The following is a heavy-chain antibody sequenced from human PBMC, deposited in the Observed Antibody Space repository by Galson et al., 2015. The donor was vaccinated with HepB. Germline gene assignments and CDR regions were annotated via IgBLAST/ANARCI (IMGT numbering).Heavy chain of an antibody. D-gene: IGHD3-22*01. V-gene: IGHV3-64D*06. Sequence: SLRLSCAASGFTFSNNAMHWVRQAPGKGLEYVSALNSNGDYTYYADSVKGRFSISRDNSRNTLYLQMSSLRTEDTAVYYCVKGTDSSRGQPGNWGQGTLVTVSS. J-gene: IGHJ4*02. CDR1: GFTFSNNA. CDR3: VKGTDSSRGQPGN. CDR2: LNSNGDYT.